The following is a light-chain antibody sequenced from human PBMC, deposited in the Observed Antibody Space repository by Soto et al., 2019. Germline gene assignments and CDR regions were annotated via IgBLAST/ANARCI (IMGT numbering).Light chain of an antibody. J-gene: IGKJ1*01. CDR3: QQYNNWPPLT. CDR2: GAS. Sequence: ELVMTQSPATLSVTPGERATLSCRASQSVSSNLAWYQQKPGQAPRLLIYGASTRATGIPARFSGSGSGTEFTLTISSLKSEDFAVYYCQQYNNWPPLTFGQGTKVDIK. V-gene: IGKV3-15*01. CDR1: QSVSSN.